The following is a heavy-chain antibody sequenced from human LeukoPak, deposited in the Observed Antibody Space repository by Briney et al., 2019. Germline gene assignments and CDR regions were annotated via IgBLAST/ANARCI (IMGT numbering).Heavy chain of an antibody. CDR3: ARDGGCSGGSCYLIYWYFDL. V-gene: IGHV4-39*02. CDR1: GGSISSSSYY. J-gene: IGHJ2*01. Sequence: SETLSLTCTVSGGSISSSSYYWGWIRQPPGKGLEWIGSIYYSGSTCYNPSLKSRVTISVDTSKNQFSLKLSSVTAADTAVYYCARDGGCSGGSCYLIYWYFDLWGRGTLVTVSS. D-gene: IGHD2-15*01. CDR2: IYYSGST.